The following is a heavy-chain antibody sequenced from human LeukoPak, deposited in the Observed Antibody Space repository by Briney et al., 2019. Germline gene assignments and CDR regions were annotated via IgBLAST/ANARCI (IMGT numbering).Heavy chain of an antibody. Sequence: GGSLRLCCAASGFTFSSYSMNWDRQAAGKGLEWVSSISSSSSYIYYADSVKGRFTISRDNAKNSLYLQMNSLRAEDTAVYYCARGMYYYDSSGYYFDYWGQGTLVTVSS. D-gene: IGHD3-22*01. CDR2: ISSSSSYI. V-gene: IGHV3-21*01. CDR1: GFTFSSYS. CDR3: ARGMYYYDSSGYYFDY. J-gene: IGHJ4*02.